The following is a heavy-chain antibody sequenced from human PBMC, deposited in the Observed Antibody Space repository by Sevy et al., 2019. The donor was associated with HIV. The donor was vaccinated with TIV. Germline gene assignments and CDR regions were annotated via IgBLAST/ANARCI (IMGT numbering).Heavy chain of an antibody. CDR2: NYTSGST. D-gene: IGHD6-19*01. J-gene: IGHJ4*02. V-gene: IGHV4-61*02. Sequence: SETLSLTCTVSGDSISSSNYYWNWIRQPAGEGLEWIGRNYTSGSTNYNPSLKSRVTISVDTSKNQFSLKLRPVTAADTAVYYCARDILVAGQWRNFDYWGQGTLVTVSS. CDR1: GDSISSSNYY. CDR3: ARDILVAGQWRNFDY.